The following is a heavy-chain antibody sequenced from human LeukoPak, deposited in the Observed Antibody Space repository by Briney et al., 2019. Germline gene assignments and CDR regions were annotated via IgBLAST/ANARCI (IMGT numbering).Heavy chain of an antibody. V-gene: IGHV3-30-3*01. CDR2: ISYDGSNK. CDR1: GFTFSSYA. Sequence: PGGSLRLSCAASGFTFSSYAMHWVRQAPGKGLEWVAVISYDGSNKYYADSVKGRFTISRDNSKNTLYLQMNSLRAEDTAVYYCARDGNTMIVVXNWFDPWGQGTLVTVSS. D-gene: IGHD3-22*01. CDR3: ARDGNTMIVVXNWFDP. J-gene: IGHJ5*02.